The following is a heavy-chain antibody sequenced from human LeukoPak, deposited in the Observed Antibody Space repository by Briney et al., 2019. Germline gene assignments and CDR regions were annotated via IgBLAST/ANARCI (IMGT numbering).Heavy chain of an antibody. D-gene: IGHD2-15*01. Sequence: PGGSLRLSCAASGFTFSTAWMSWVRQAPGKELEWVGRIKSKTDGGTTDYAAPVKGRFTISRDDSKNTLYLQMNSLKTEDTAVYYCTTDLCSGGSCYLGRSMVAFDIWGQGTMVTVSS. J-gene: IGHJ3*02. V-gene: IGHV3-15*01. CDR2: IKSKTDGGTT. CDR1: GFTFSTAW. CDR3: TTDLCSGGSCYLGRSMVAFDI.